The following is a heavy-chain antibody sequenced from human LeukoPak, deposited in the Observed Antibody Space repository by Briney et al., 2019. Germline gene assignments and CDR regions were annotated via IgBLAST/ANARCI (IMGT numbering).Heavy chain of an antibody. J-gene: IGHJ4*02. D-gene: IGHD6-13*01. CDR3: ARDGAFIAAAGMDY. Sequence: ASVKVSCKAFGYTFTGYYMHWVRQAPGQGLEWMGWINPNSGGTNYAQKFQGRVTMTRDTSISTAYMELSRLRSDDTAVYYCARDGAFIAAAGMDYWGQGTLVTVSS. V-gene: IGHV1-2*02. CDR2: INPNSGGT. CDR1: GYTFTGYY.